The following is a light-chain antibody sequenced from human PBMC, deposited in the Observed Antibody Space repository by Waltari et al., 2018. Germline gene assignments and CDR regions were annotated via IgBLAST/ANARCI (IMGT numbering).Light chain of an antibody. CDR3: QQYNSFLT. J-gene: IGKJ4*01. CDR1: QSISSW. Sequence: DIQMTQSPSTLSASVGDRVTITCRAIQSISSWLAWYQQKPGKAPKLLIYKASSLESGVPSRFSGSGFGSEFTLTISSLQPDDFATYYCQQYNSFLTFGGGTKVEIK. CDR2: KAS. V-gene: IGKV1-5*03.